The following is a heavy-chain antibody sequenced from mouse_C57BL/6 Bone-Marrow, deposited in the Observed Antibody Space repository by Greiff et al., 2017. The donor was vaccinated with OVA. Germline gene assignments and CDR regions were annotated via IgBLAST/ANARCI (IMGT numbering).Heavy chain of an antibody. CDR3: ARGLPYSYGGFAY. J-gene: IGHJ3*01. CDR2: ISYSGST. V-gene: IGHV3-8*01. D-gene: IGHD2-12*01. CDR1: GYSITSDY. Sequence: EVKVVESGPGLAKPSQTLSLTCSVTGYSITSDYWNWIRKFPGNKLEYMGYISYSGSTYYNPSLKSRISITRDTSKNQYYLQLNSVTTEDTATYYCARGLPYSYGGFAYWGQGTLVTVSA.